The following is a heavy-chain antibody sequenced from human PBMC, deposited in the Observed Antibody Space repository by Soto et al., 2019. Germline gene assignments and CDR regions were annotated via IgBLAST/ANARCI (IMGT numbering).Heavy chain of an antibody. CDR2: IDPSDSYT. V-gene: IGHV5-10-1*01. CDR1: GYSFTSYW. Sequence: PGESLKISCKGSGYSFTSYWISWVRQMPGKGLEWMGRIDPSDSYTNYSPSFQGHVTISADKSISTAYLQWSSLKASDTAMYYCARPTDYSNYGYYYYGMDVWGQGTTVTVSS. D-gene: IGHD4-4*01. CDR3: ARPTDYSNYGYYYYGMDV. J-gene: IGHJ6*02.